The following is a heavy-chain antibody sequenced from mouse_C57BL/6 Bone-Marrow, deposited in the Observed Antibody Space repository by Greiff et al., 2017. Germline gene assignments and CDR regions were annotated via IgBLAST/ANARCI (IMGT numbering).Heavy chain of an antibody. CDR3: ARQLYYFDY. CDR1: GYTFTSYG. Sequence: VQLQQSGAELARPGASVKLSCTASGYTFTSYGISWVKQRTGPGLEWIGEIYPRSGNTYYNEKFKGKATLTADKSSSTAYMELRGLTSEDSAVYFCARQLYYFDYWGQGTTLTGSS. CDR2: IYPRSGNT. J-gene: IGHJ2*01. V-gene: IGHV1-81*01.